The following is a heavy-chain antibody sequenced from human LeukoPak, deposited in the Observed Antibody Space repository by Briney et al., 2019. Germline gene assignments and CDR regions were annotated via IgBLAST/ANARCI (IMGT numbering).Heavy chain of an antibody. CDR3: ARGGVAAKDYFES. J-gene: IGHJ4*02. CDR1: GGSISPLY. CDR2: IYYSGTT. V-gene: IGHV4-59*11. Sequence: PSETLSLTCTVAGGSISPLYWSWIRQPPGKGLEFIGYIYYSGTTNYNPSLKSRVTLSVDTSKDQFSLKLSSVTAADTAVYYCARGGVAAKDYFESRGQGTLVTVSS. D-gene: IGHD3-10*01.